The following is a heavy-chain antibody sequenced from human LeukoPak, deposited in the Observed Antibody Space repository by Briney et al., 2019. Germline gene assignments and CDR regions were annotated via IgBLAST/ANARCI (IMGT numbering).Heavy chain of an antibody. CDR2: ISTNGGGT. J-gene: IGHJ4*02. Sequence: GGSLRLSCAASGFTFSTYAMHWVRQTPGKGLEYVSAISTNGGGTYYANSVKGRFTISRDNSKNTLYLQLGSLRAEDMAVYYCARYCSGVSCYSGYDYWGQGTLVTVSS. D-gene: IGHD2-15*01. CDR1: GFTFSTYA. V-gene: IGHV3-64*01. CDR3: ARYCSGVSCYSGYDY.